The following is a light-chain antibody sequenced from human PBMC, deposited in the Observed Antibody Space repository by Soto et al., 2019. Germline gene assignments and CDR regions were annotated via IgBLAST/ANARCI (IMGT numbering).Light chain of an antibody. J-gene: IGLJ1*01. V-gene: IGLV2-14*01. Sequence: QSALTQPASVSGSPGQSITISCTGTSSDFGGYNYVSWYQQHPGKAPKLIIYEVTNRPSGVSNRFSGSKSGNTASLTISGLQAEDDADYYCSSFTSRFTFNYIFGTGTKLTVL. CDR1: SSDFGGYNY. CDR2: EVT. CDR3: SSFTSRFTFNYI.